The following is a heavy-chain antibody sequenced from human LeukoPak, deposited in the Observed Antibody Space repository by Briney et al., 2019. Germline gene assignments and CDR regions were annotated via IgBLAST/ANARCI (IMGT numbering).Heavy chain of an antibody. Sequence: KLGESLKISCKGSGYSFTSYWIGWVRQMPGKGLEWMGIIYPGDSDTRYSPSFQGQVTISADKSISTAYLQWSSLKASDTAMYYCARRMADCSGGSCYSKGAFDIWGQGTMVTVSS. CDR2: IYPGDSDT. D-gene: IGHD2-15*01. CDR1: GYSFTSYW. CDR3: ARRMADCSGGSCYSKGAFDI. V-gene: IGHV5-51*01. J-gene: IGHJ3*02.